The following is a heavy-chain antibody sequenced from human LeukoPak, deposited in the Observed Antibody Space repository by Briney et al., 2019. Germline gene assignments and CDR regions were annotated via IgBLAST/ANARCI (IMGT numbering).Heavy chain of an antibody. CDR3: ARQTTLWGFFY. D-gene: IGHD3-16*01. Sequence: SQTLSLTCAVYGGSFSGYYWSWIRQPPGKGLEWIGEINHSGSTNYNPSLKSRVTISVDTSKNQFSLKLSSVTAADTAVYYCARQTTLWGFFYWGQGTLVTVSS. CDR1: GGSFSGYY. V-gene: IGHV4-34*01. CDR2: INHSGST. J-gene: IGHJ4*02.